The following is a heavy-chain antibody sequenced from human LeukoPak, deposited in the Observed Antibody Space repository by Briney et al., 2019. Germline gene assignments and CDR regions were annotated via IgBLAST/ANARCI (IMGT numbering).Heavy chain of an antibody. CDR2: INPSGGST. V-gene: IGHV1-46*01. J-gene: IGHJ4*02. Sequence: ASVKVSCKASGYTFTSYYMHWVRQAPGQGLEWMGIINPSGGSTSYAQKFQGRVNMTRDTSTSTVYMELSSLRSEDTAVYYCARGDDKILTGYLFDYWGQGTLVTVSS. D-gene: IGHD3-9*01. CDR3: ARGDDKILTGYLFDY. CDR1: GYTFTSYY.